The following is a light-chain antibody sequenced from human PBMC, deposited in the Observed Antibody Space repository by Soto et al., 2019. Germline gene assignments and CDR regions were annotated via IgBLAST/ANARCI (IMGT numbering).Light chain of an antibody. V-gene: IGLV2-14*01. CDR2: EVS. CDR1: SSDVGGYNY. CDR3: SSYTSSSTLYV. Sequence: QSVLTQPASVSGSPGQSITISCTGTSSDVGGYNYVSWYQQHPGKAPKLIIFEVSLRPSAVSNRFSASKSGNPASLTISGLQAEDEADYYCSSYTSSSTLYVFGTGTKGTVL. J-gene: IGLJ1*01.